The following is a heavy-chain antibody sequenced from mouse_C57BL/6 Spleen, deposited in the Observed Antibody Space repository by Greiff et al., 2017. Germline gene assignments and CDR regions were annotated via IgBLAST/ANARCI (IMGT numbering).Heavy chain of an antibody. CDR1: GFTFSDYY. CDR2: ISNGGGST. CDR3: ARFITTKGYFDV. J-gene: IGHJ1*03. D-gene: IGHD1-1*01. V-gene: IGHV5-12*01. Sequence: VQLKESGGGLVQPGGSLKLSCAASGFTFSDYYMYWVRQTPEKRLEWVAYISNGGGSTYYPDTVKGRFTISRDNAKNTLYLQMSRLMSEDTAMYYCARFITTKGYFDVWGTGTTVTVSS.